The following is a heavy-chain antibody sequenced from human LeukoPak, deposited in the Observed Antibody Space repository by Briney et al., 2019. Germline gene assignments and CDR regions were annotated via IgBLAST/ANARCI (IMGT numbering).Heavy chain of an antibody. CDR3: ARWPPGGSDFWLSAAFDI. CDR1: GGSISSYY. J-gene: IGHJ3*02. CDR2: IYYSGST. D-gene: IGHD3-3*01. Sequence: PSETLSLTCTVSGGSISSYYWSWIRQPPGKGLEWIGYIYYSGSTNYNPSLKSRVTISVDTSKNQFSLKLSSVTAADTAVYYCARWPPGGSDFWLSAAFDIWGQGTMVTVSS. V-gene: IGHV4-59*08.